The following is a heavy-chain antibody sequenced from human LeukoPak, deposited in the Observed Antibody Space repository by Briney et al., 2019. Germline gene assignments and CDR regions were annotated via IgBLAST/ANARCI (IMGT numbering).Heavy chain of an antibody. J-gene: IGHJ4*02. D-gene: IGHD6-13*01. CDR3: AKVGQQLVRRFDY. Sequence: GGSLRLSCAASGFTFSSYAMSWVRQAPGKGLEWVTAISGSGGSTYYADSVKGRFTISRDNSKNTLYLQMNSLRAEDTAVYYCAKVGQQLVRRFDYWGQGTLVTVSS. CDR1: GFTFSSYA. V-gene: IGHV3-23*01. CDR2: ISGSGGST.